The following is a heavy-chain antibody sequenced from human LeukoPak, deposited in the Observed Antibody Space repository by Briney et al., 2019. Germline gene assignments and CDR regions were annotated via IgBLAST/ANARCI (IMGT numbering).Heavy chain of an antibody. CDR1: GFTFSSYA. CDR3: AKDFVYSYGY. V-gene: IGHV3-23*01. CDR2: ISGRGGST. Sequence: GGSLRLSCAASGFTFSSYAMSWVRQAPGKGLEWVSAISGRGGSTYYADSVKGRFTISRDNSKNTLYLQMNSLRAEDTVVYYCAKDFVYSYGYWGQGTLVTVSS. J-gene: IGHJ4*02. D-gene: IGHD5-18*01.